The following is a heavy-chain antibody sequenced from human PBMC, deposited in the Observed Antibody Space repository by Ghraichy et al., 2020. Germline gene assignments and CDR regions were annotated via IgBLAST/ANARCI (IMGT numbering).Heavy chain of an antibody. J-gene: IGHJ4*02. CDR1: GGPFSGYY. Sequence: SETLSLTCAVYGGPFSGYYWSWIRQLPGKGLEWIGEINHSGSTNYNPSLKSRVTISVDTSKNQFSLKLSSVTAADTAVYYCSRGQRITMIYFAYWGPGTLVTVSS. D-gene: IGHD3-22*01. CDR2: INHSGST. V-gene: IGHV4-34*01. CDR3: SRGQRITMIYFAY.